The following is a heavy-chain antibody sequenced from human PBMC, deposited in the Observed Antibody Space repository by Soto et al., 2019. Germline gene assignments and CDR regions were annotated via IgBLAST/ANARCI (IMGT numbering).Heavy chain of an antibody. CDR3: AREGPPEDY. V-gene: IGHV1-18*01. CDR2: ISAYNGNT. J-gene: IGHJ4*02. Sequence: GTSVKLSCKASGYAFACYSSRWVRQAPGQGLEWMGWISAYNGNTKYAQKVQGRVTMTTDTSTSTAYMELRSLRSDDTAVYYCAREGPPEDYWGQGTLVTVSS. CDR1: GYAFACYS.